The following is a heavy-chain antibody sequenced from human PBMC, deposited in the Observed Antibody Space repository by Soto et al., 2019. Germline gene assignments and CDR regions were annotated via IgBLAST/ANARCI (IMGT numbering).Heavy chain of an antibody. J-gene: IGHJ4*02. CDR2: ISSSGSPL. V-gene: IGHV3-11*01. CDR1: GFTFSDHY. Sequence: QVQLVESGGGLVKPGGSLRLSCAASGFTFSDHYMSWVRQAPEKGLEWISYISSSGSPLYYADSVKGRFSISRDNAKNSLYLQMNSLRAEDTAVYYCARDPDKYHKIDSWGQGTLVTVSS. CDR3: ARDPDKYHKIDS.